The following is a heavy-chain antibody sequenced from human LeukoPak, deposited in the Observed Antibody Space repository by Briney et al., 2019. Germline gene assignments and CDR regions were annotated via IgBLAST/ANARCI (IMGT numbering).Heavy chain of an antibody. J-gene: IGHJ5*02. D-gene: IGHD1-1*01. CDR3: ARQIWPQMNAGNWFDP. CDR2: IYHSGST. Sequence: NPSETLSLTCAVSGGSISSSNWWSWVRQPPGKGLEWIGEIYHSGSTNYNPSLKSRVTISVDTSKNQFSLKLSSVTAADTAVYYCARQIWPQMNAGNWFDPWGQGTLVTVSS. CDR1: GGSISSSNW. V-gene: IGHV4-4*02.